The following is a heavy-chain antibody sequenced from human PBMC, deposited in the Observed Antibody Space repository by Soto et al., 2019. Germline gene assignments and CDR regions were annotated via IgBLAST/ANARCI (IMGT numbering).Heavy chain of an antibody. V-gene: IGHV4-59*08. CDR1: SGPSKSHN. J-gene: IGHJ6*01. CDR2: VYDTWST. Sequence: QVQVQQSGPGLVKPSETLSLTCTVSSGPSKSHNWGWIRQPPGRGLEWIGYVYDTWSTSYNPSLKRRVTVSADKSTNRISLTLRFVTAADTAVYYCVRQGIGFLHGLVDVWGQGTTVIVSS. CDR3: VRQGIGFLHGLVDV. D-gene: IGHD3-10*01.